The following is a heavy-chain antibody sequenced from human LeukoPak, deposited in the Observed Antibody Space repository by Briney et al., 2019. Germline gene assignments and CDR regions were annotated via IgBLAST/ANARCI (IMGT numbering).Heavy chain of an antibody. D-gene: IGHD3-22*01. J-gene: IGHJ4*02. V-gene: IGHV1-3*01. CDR2: INAGNGNT. CDR1: GYTFTSYA. CDR3: ARVPRPYDSSGYVYN. Sequence: ASVNVSCKSSGYTFTSYAMHWVRQAPGQRLEWMGWINAGNGNTKYSQKFQGRVTITRDTSASTAYMELSSLRSEDTAVYYCARVPRPYDSSGYVYNWGQGTLVTVSS.